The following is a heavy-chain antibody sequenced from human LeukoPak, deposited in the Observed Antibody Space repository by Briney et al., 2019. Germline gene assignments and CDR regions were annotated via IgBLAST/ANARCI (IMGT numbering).Heavy chain of an antibody. CDR3: ARDGIMDV. CDR2: ISSNSSTI. Sequence: GGSLRLSCAASGFTFSTYSMNWVRQAPGKGLEWVSYISSNSSTIFYADSVKGRFTISRDNVKNSLYVQMNSLRVEDAAVYYCARDGIMDVWGKGTTVTVSS. CDR1: GFTFSTYS. V-gene: IGHV3-48*01. D-gene: IGHD1-14*01. J-gene: IGHJ6*03.